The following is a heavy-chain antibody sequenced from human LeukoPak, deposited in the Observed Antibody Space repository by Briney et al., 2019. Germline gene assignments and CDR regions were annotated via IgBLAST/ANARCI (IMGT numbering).Heavy chain of an antibody. CDR3: ARDQYDTWSRRGNFDS. V-gene: IGHV3-7*03. Sequence: PGRSLRLSCAASGFTFSSYAMHWVRQAPGKGLEWVANIKLDGSEKNYVDSVKGRFTISRDNTKNSLYLQMNSLRAEDMAVFYCARDQYDTWSRRGNFDSWGRGTLVIVSS. CDR2: IKLDGSEK. D-gene: IGHD3/OR15-3a*01. J-gene: IGHJ4*02. CDR1: GFTFSSYA.